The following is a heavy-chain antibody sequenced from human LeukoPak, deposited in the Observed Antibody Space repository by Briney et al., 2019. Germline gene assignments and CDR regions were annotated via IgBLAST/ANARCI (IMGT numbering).Heavy chain of an antibody. J-gene: IGHJ4*02. CDR2: TSNDGKIK. V-gene: IGHV3-30*04. CDR1: GFSFSNYN. CDR3: AKESGSSWELDH. D-gene: IGHD6-13*01. Sequence: PGRSLRLSCAASGFSFSNYNMHWVRQAPGKGLEWVAVTSNDGKIKYYADSVKGRFTISRDNSKKTLYLQMNSLRAEDTAVYYCAKESGSSWELDHWGQGTLVTVSS.